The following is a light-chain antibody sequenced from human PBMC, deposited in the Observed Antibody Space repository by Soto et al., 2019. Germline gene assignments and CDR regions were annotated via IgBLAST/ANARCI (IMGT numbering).Light chain of an antibody. CDR2: KAS. CDR1: QSISSW. Sequence: DIQMTQSPSTLSASVGDRVTITCRASQSISSWLAWYQQKPGKAPKLLIYKASTLESGVPSRFSRSGSGTEFTLAISSLQHDDSATYYCQQYNDNWTFGQGTKVEIK. J-gene: IGKJ1*01. CDR3: QQYNDNWT. V-gene: IGKV1-5*03.